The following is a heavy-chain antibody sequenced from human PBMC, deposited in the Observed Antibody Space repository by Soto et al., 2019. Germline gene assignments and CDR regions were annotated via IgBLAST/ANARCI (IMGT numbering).Heavy chain of an antibody. CDR1: GGSISSGGYY. V-gene: IGHV4-31*03. CDR2: IYYSGST. Sequence: PSESLSLTCTVSGGSISSGGYYWSWIRQHPGKGLEWIGYIYYSGSTYYNPSLKSRVTISVDTSKNQFSLKLSSVTAADTAVYYCARSLKIRYYYYSTDVWGKGTTVTVSS. CDR3: ARSLKIRYYYYSTDV. J-gene: IGHJ6*03.